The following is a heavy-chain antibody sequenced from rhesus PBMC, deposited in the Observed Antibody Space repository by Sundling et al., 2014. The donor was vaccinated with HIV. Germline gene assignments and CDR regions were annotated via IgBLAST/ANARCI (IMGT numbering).Heavy chain of an antibody. CDR1: GVSISSYW. Sequence: QVLLQESGPGLVKPSETLSLTCTVSGVSISSYWWSWIRQSPGKGLEWIGYIYGRGPNTNYNPSLKSRVTISKDTSKNQFSLKLTSVTAADTAVYYCARSNPLYLDFDVWGPGLLVTVSS. CDR3: ARSNPLYLDFDV. D-gene: IGHD3-3*01. J-gene: IGHJ5-1*01. V-gene: IGHV4S10*01. CDR2: IYGRGPNT.